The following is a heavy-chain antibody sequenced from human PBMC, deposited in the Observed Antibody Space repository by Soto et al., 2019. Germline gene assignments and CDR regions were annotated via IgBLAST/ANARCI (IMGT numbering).Heavy chain of an antibody. CDR1: GYIFGMFW. Sequence: PVESLKISCKGSGYIFGMFWICWCLQTAGKGLEYMGIIYPGDSDTKYNPSFQGQVTMSVDKSINTAYLQWRSLKASDTAIYYCVRHAFTMDRGPFDPWGQGTQVTVSS. V-gene: IGHV5-51*01. CDR3: VRHAFTMDRGPFDP. D-gene: IGHD2-2*03. CDR2: IYPGDSDT. J-gene: IGHJ5*02.